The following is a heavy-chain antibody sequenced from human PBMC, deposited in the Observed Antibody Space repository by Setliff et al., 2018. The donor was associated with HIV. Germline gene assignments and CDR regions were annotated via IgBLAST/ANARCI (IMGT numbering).Heavy chain of an antibody. D-gene: IGHD6-19*01. CDR1: GGSISSSGYY. J-gene: IGHJ5*02. CDR3: ARLRREEQWLVRGWFDP. Sequence: SETLSLTCTVSGGSISSSGYYWGWIRQPPGKGLEWIGSIYYSGSTYYNPSLKSRVTISVDTSKNQFSLKLSSVTAADTAVYYCARLRREEQWLVRGWFDPWGQGTLVTVSS. V-gene: IGHV4-39*01. CDR2: IYYSGST.